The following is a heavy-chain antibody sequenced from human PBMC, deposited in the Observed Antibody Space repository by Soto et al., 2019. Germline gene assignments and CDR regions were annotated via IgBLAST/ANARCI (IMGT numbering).Heavy chain of an antibody. CDR2: ISSSSSYI. CDR3: AREPGLNQLLYWRKDYYYGMDV. CDR1: GFTFSSYS. V-gene: IGHV3-21*01. D-gene: IGHD2-2*02. Sequence: EVQLVESGGGLVKPGGSLRLSCAASGFTFSSYSMNWVRQAPGKGLEWVSSISSSSSYIYYADSVKGRFTISRDNAKNSLYLQMNSLRAEDTAVYYCAREPGLNQLLYWRKDYYYGMDVWGQGTTVTVSS. J-gene: IGHJ6*02.